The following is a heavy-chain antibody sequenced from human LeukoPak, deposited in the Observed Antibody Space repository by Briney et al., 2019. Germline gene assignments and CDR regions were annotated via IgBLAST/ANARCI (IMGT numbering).Heavy chain of an antibody. J-gene: IGHJ6*03. CDR2: IYYSGST. CDR1: GGSIISYY. Sequence: SETLSLTCTVSGGSIISYYWGWIRQPPGKGLEWIGCIYYSGSTYYNPSLKSRVTISVDTSKNQFSLKLSSVTAADTAVYYCARDRGDYYMDVWGKGTTVTVSS. D-gene: IGHD3-10*01. V-gene: IGHV4-39*07. CDR3: ARDRGDYYMDV.